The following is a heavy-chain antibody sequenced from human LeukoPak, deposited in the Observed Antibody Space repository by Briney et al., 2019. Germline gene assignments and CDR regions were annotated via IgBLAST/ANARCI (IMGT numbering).Heavy chain of an antibody. D-gene: IGHD5-12*01. Sequence: SETLSLTCAVYGGSFSGYHWSWIRQPPGKGLQWIGFIYSSGSTNYNPSLKSRVTISLDTSKNQFSLRVSSVTSADTAVYYCARGNSGYDYAFDIWGQGTMVTVSS. CDR1: GGSFSGYH. CDR2: IYSSGST. V-gene: IGHV4-59*01. CDR3: ARGNSGYDYAFDI. J-gene: IGHJ3*02.